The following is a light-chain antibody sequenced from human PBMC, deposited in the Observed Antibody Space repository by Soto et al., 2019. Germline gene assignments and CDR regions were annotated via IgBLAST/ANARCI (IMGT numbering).Light chain of an antibody. J-gene: IGKJ2*01. CDR1: QTVSSSY. CDR2: DAS. CDR3: QLYGSSFMYT. V-gene: IGKV3-20*01. Sequence: EIVLTQSPGTLSLSPGERATLSCRASQTVSSSYLDWYQHKPGQAPRLLIYDASTRATGIPDRFSGSGSGTNFILTIISLVAADVAVVYCQLYGSSFMYTFGQGTKLELK.